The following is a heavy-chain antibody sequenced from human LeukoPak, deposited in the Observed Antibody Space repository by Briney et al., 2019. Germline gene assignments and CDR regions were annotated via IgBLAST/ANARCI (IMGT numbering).Heavy chain of an antibody. CDR2: ISGSGGST. D-gene: IGHD4-17*01. Sequence: PGGTLRLSCAASGFTFSSDGMSWVRQAPGKGLEWVSAISGSGGSTYYADSVKGRFTISRDNSKNTLYLQMNSLRAEDTAVYYCAKDRNNDYGDYVLGSANDYWGQGTLVTVSS. CDR3: AKDRNNDYGDYVLGSANDY. CDR1: GFTFSSDG. V-gene: IGHV3-23*01. J-gene: IGHJ4*02.